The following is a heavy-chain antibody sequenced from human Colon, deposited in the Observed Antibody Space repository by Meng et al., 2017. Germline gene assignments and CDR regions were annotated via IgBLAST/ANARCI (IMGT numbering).Heavy chain of an antibody. V-gene: IGHV3-15*01. Sequence: EGELVESGGGLVKPGASLRISCAACGFTLSDAWMTWVRQAPGKGLEWVGRIKRKTEGATTDYAAPVEGRFVISRDDSRKVLFLQMNSLKTEDTAVYYCTTNRYNWGQGTLVTVSS. J-gene: IGHJ4*02. CDR3: TTNRYN. CDR1: GFTLSDAW. D-gene: IGHD3-16*02. CDR2: IKRKTEGATT.